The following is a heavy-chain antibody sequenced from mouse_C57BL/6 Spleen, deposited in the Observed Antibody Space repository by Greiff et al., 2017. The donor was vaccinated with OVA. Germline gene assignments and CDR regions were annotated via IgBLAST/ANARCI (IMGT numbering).Heavy chain of an antibody. CDR3: VYSGYAMDY. D-gene: IGHD5-1*01. CDR1: GFNITDDY. Sequence: VQLQQSGAELVRPGASVKLSCTASGFNITDDYMHWVKQRPEQGLEWIGWIDPENGDTEYTSKFKGKATMTADTSSNTAYLQLSSLTSEDTAVYSCVYSGYAMDYWGQGTSVTVSS. V-gene: IGHV14-4*01. CDR2: IDPENGDT. J-gene: IGHJ4*01.